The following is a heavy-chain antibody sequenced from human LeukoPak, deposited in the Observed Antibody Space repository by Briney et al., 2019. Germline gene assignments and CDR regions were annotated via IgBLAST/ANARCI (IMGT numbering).Heavy chain of an antibody. CDR2: IYTSGST. V-gene: IGHV4-4*09. CDR1: GGSISSYY. CDR3: ARLWFGELPTSRYYYYMDV. J-gene: IGHJ6*03. Sequence: SETLSLTCTVSGGSISSYYWSWIRQPPGKGLEWIGYIYTSGSTNYNPSLKRRVTISVDTSKNQFSLKLSSVTAADTAVYYCARLWFGELPTSRYYYYMDVWGKGTTVTVSS. D-gene: IGHD3-10*01.